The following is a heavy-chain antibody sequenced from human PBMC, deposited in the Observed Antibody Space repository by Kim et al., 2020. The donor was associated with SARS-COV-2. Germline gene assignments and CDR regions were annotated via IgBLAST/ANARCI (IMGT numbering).Heavy chain of an antibody. J-gene: IGHJ4*02. V-gene: IGHV4-34*01. Sequence: SETLSLTCAVSGESFSDYYWTWIRQPPGKGLEWIGEVSHRGGTNYSPSLKSRVTIALDTSKNQFSLKLTFVTAADTAVYYCARAASCGGDCHNQLDYWGQGALVTVSS. CDR1: GESFSDYY. CDR3: ARAASCGGDCHNQLDY. CDR2: VSHRGGT. D-gene: IGHD2-21*02.